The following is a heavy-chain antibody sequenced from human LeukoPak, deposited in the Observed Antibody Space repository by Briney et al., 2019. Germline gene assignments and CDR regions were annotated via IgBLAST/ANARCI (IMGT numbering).Heavy chain of an antibody. V-gene: IGHV3-23*01. CDR3: AKRGVVIRVILVGFHKEAYYFDS. J-gene: IGHJ4*02. Sequence: PGGSLRLSCAVSGITLSNYGMTWVRQAPGKGLEWVAGLSGSGGSTNYADSVKGRFTISRDNAENTLYLQMNSLRAEDTAVYFCAKRGVVIRVILVGFHKEAYYFDSWGQGVLVTVSS. CDR1: GITLSNYG. D-gene: IGHD3-22*01. CDR2: LSGSGGST.